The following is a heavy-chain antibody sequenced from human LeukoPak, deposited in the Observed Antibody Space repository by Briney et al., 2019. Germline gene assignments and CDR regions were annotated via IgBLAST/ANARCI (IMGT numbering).Heavy chain of an antibody. J-gene: IGHJ4*02. V-gene: IGHV3-30*04. CDR2: ISYDGSNK. CDR3: ARKTGDC. CDR1: GFIFSNYA. D-gene: IGHD1-14*01. Sequence: ESSLRLSCAASGFIFSNYAIHWVRQALGKGLEWVAVISYDGSNKYYADSVKGRFTISRDNAKNSLYLQMNSLRVEDTAVYYCARKTGDCWGQGTLVIVTS.